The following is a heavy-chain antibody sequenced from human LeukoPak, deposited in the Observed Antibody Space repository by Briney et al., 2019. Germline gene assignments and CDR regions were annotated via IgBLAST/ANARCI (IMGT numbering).Heavy chain of an antibody. D-gene: IGHD6-19*01. Sequence: PGGSLRLSCAASGFTFNKFYMNWVRQAPGKGLEWVSSISGSTTYISYADSVKGRFTISRDNSKNTLYLQMNSLRAEDTAVYYCANVAVAGLGNYFDYWGQGTLVTVSS. CDR3: ANVAVAGLGNYFDY. CDR1: GFTFNKFY. CDR2: ISGSTTYI. J-gene: IGHJ4*02. V-gene: IGHV3-23*01.